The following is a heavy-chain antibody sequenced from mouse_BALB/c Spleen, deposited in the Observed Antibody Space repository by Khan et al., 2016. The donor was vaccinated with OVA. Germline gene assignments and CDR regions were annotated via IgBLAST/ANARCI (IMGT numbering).Heavy chain of an antibody. D-gene: IGHD1-1*01. V-gene: IGHV9-3-1*01. J-gene: IGHJ4*01. Sequence: QIQLVQSGPELKKPGETVKISCKASAYIFTNYGMTWVKQAPGKGLKWMGWINTYTGEPTYADDFKGRFAFSLETSANTAYLQINNLKNEDTATYFCARTLYGSGYDYAMDYWGQGTSVTVSS. CDR2: INTYTGEP. CDR1: AYIFTNYG. CDR3: ARTLYGSGYDYAMDY.